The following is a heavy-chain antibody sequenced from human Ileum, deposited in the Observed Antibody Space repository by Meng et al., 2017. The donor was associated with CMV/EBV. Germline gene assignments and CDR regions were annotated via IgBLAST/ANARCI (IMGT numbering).Heavy chain of an antibody. CDR2: IHHSGST. Sequence: LSLTCTVSGGYITSGNFYWTWIRQQPGRGLEWIGYIHHSGSTYYNPSLKSRLTISVDTSENQFSLKLTSLTAADTAVYYCVRGNWFDPWGPGTLVTVSS. J-gene: IGHJ5*02. CDR1: GGYITSGNFY. V-gene: IGHV4-31*03. CDR3: VRGNWFDP.